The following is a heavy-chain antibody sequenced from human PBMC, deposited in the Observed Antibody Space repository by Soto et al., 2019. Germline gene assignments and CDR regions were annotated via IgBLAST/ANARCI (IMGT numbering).Heavy chain of an antibody. CDR2: TSYDGSNK. J-gene: IGHJ4*02. V-gene: IGHV3-33*01. Sequence: QVQLVESGGGVVQPGRSLRLSCAASGYVFNHYGLHWVRQAPGKGLEWLTLTSYDGSNKQYADSVKGRFTTSRDDSKNTVYLQMNSLRVDDTAVYYCASWGGSRSSGYYIAHWGQGTLVTVSS. CDR3: ASWGGSRSSGYYIAH. CDR1: GYVFNHYG. D-gene: IGHD3-10*01.